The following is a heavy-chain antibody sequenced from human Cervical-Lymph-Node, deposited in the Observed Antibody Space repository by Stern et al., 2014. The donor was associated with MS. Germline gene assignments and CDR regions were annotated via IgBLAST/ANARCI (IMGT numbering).Heavy chain of an antibody. D-gene: IGHD3-10*01. V-gene: IGHV1-69*06. CDR2: IIPMFGRE. CDR1: GDTFSTYA. CDR3: ARVVGLSDSGSYYFYY. J-gene: IGHJ4*02. Sequence: VQLVQSGAEVKKPGSSVKVSCKASGDTFSTYAINWVRQAPGQGLEWMGGIIPMFGRESYAHKFQGRVTITADKSTSTAYMELSSLRSEDTDVYFCARVVGLSDSGSYYFYYWGQGTLVTVSS.